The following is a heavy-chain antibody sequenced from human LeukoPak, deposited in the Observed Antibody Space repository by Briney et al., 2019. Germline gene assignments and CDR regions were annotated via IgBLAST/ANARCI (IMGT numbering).Heavy chain of an antibody. J-gene: IGHJ4*02. CDR3: ARWRGLQSEFDH. D-gene: IGHD5-24*01. CDR1: GFTFSSYC. Sequence: PGGSLRLSCAASGFTFSSYCMGWVRQTPGKRLECVATICQDGNGRDFVDSVKGRFTISRDNAKNSLYLEMNSLRVDDTAVYYCARWRGLQSEFDHWGQRTLVTVSS. CDR2: ICQDGNGR. V-gene: IGHV3-7*01.